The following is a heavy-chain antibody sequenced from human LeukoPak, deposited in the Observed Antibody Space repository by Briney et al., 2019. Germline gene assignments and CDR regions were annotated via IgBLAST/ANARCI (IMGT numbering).Heavy chain of an antibody. CDR3: AREDWGHCSGQTCLGALDI. J-gene: IGHJ3*02. Sequence: GGSLRLSCAASGFTFSSYGMHWVRQAPGKGLEWVAAIRYDGSKKYYKDSMKGRFTVSRGNSKNTLYLQMNSLGGEDTAIYYCAREDWGHCSGQTCLGALDIWGQGTMVTVSP. D-gene: IGHD2-15*01. V-gene: IGHV3-33*01. CDR1: GFTFSSYG. CDR2: IRYDGSKK.